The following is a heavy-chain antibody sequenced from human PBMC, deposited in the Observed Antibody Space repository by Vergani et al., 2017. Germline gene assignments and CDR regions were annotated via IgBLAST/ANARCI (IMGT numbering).Heavy chain of an antibody. J-gene: IGHJ6*03. CDR3: ARGGSIFDFWSGYRRGYYYYYMDV. Sequence: QLQLQESGPGLVKPSETLSLTCTVSGGSISSSSYYWGWIRQPPGKGLEWIGSIYYSGSTYYNPSLKSRVTISVDTSKNQFSLKLSSVTAADTAVYYCARGGSIFDFWSGYRRGYYYYYMDVWGKGTTVTVSS. CDR2: IYYSGST. V-gene: IGHV4-39*07. CDR1: GGSISSSSYY. D-gene: IGHD3-3*01.